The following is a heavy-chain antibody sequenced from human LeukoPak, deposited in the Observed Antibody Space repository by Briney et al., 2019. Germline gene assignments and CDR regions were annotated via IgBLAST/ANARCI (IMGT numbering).Heavy chain of an antibody. V-gene: IGHV3-30-3*01. CDR3: ARNAADIVVVVAASHFDY. Sequence: PGGSLRLSCAASGFTFSSYAMHWVRQAPGKGLEWVAVISYDGSNKYYADSVKGRFTISRDNSKNTLYLQVNSLRAEDTAVYYCARNAADIVVVVAASHFDYWGQGTLVTVSS. D-gene: IGHD2-15*01. CDR2: ISYDGSNK. CDR1: GFTFSSYA. J-gene: IGHJ4*02.